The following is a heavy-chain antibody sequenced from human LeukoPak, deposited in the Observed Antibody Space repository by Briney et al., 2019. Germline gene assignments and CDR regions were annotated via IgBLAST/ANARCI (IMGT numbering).Heavy chain of an antibody. V-gene: IGHV3-30*02. D-gene: IGHD4-11*01. Sequence: RPGGSLRLSCAASGFTFSSSGMHWVRQAPGRGLEWVAFIRFDGTTKYYAQSVRGRFTISRDNSKNTLYLQMNSLRAKDTAVYYCAKDQGSYRLFDYWGQGTLVTVSS. CDR1: GFTFSSSG. J-gene: IGHJ4*02. CDR2: IRFDGTTK. CDR3: AKDQGSYRLFDY.